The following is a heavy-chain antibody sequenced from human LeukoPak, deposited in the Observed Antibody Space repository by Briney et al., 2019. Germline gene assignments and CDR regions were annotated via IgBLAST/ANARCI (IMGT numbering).Heavy chain of an antibody. J-gene: IGHJ4*02. CDR1: GFTFYDYA. CDR3: ASGRHDFLH. CDR2: ISGNSGRI. V-gene: IGHV3-9*01. D-gene: IGHD3/OR15-3a*01. Sequence: GGSLRLSCAASGFTFYDYAMHWVRQAPGKGLEWVSSISGNSGRIGYADSLKGRFTISRDNAKNSLYLQMTSLRVEDTAVYYCASGRHDFLHWGQGTLVTVSS.